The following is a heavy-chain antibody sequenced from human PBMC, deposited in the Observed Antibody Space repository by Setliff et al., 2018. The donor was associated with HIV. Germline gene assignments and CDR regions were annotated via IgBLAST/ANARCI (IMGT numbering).Heavy chain of an antibody. Sequence: PGESLKISCAASGFNFKTYGMTWVRQAPGKGLDWVAHIGSSNHGIHYTASVQGRFTVSRDNANNLLFLQMNNLRDEDTAVYYCASFYGDYGYWGHGTQVTVS. J-gene: IGHJ4*01. D-gene: IGHD3-10*01. V-gene: IGHV3-48*02. CDR1: GFNFKTYG. CDR2: IGSSNHGI. CDR3: ASFYGDYGY.